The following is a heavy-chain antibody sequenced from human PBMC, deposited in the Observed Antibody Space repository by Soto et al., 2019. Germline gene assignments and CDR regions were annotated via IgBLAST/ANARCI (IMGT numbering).Heavy chain of an antibody. J-gene: IGHJ4*02. CDR1: GFTFSSYS. CDR2: ISSSSSYI. V-gene: IGHV3-21*04. CDR3: AMPKLELGPDPDY. Sequence: GGSLRLSCAASGFTFSSYSMNWVRQAPGKGLEWVSSISSSSSYIYYADSVKGRFTISRDNAKNSLYLQMNSLRSEDTAVYYCAMPKLELGPDPDYWGQGTLVTVSS. D-gene: IGHD1-7*01.